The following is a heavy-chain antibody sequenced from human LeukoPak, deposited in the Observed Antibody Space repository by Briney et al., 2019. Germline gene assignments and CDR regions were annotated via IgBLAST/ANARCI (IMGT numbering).Heavy chain of an antibody. CDR2: ISSNGA. D-gene: IGHD6-13*01. Sequence: PGGSLRLSCTTSQFNFNKFGMTWVRQAPGKGLEWVSSISSNGAQYADSVQGRFAISRDNSKNTLYLQMGSLRSEDTAVYYCAKRDWYSPWYFDLWGRGTLVTVSS. V-gene: IGHV3-23*01. CDR1: QFNFNKFG. J-gene: IGHJ2*01. CDR3: AKRDWYSPWYFDL.